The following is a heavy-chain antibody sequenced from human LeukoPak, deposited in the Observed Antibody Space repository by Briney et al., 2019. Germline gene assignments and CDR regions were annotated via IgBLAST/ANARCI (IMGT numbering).Heavy chain of an antibody. D-gene: IGHD3-16*01. CDR1: GVSVSSSW. J-gene: IGHJ4*02. CDR2: IYYSGST. CDR3: ANYGVVLATYGSPSPFVY. Sequence: SETLSLTCAVSGVSVSSSWWSWVRQPPGKGLEWVGSIYYSGSTYYNPSLKSGVIISVDTYTNQFFLKLSSVTAADTAVYYCANYGVVLATYGSPSPFVYWGQGTLVTVSS. V-gene: IGHV4-39*07.